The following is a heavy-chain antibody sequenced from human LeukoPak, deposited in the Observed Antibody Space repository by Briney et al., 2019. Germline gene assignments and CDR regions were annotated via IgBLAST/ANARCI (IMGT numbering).Heavy chain of an antibody. D-gene: IGHD6-13*01. CDR3: ASWEYSSSSLWGTYPYYFDY. CDR1: GFTLSSYS. Sequence: GGSLRLSCAASGFTLSSYSMNWVRQAPGKGLEWVSSISSSSSYIYYADSVKGRFTISRDNAKNSLYLQMNSLRAEDTAVYYCASWEYSSSSLWGTYPYYFDYWGQGTLVTVSS. V-gene: IGHV3-21*01. CDR2: ISSSSSYI. J-gene: IGHJ4*02.